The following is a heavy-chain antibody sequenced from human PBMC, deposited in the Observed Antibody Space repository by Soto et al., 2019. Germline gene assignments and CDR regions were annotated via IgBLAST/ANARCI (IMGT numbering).Heavy chain of an antibody. CDR1: GGSFIGYY. CDR2: INHSGSP. CDR3: ARVVAGCGH. Sequence: ESLSHTCAVYGGSFIGYYWRWILQPPWNGLEWIGEINHSGSPNDNPSLKNRVTRSVDTSKNQVALQLSSVTAADTAVFYCARVVAGCGHWCQVTLITVS. V-gene: IGHV4-34*01. J-gene: IGHJ4*02.